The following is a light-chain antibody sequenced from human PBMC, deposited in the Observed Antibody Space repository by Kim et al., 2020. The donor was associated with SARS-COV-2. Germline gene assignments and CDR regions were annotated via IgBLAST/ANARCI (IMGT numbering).Light chain of an antibody. CDR1: SLRSYY. CDR2: GKN. J-gene: IGLJ3*02. CDR3: NSRDSSGNHWV. Sequence: SSELTQDPAVSVALGQTVRITCQGDSLRSYYASWYQQKPGHAPVLVIYGKNNRPSGIPDRFSGSSSGNTASLTIPGAQAEDEADYYCNSRDSSGNHWVFGGGTKLTVL. V-gene: IGLV3-19*01.